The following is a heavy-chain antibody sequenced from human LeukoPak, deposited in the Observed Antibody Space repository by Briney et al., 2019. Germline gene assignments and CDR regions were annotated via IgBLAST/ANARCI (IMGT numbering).Heavy chain of an antibody. CDR3: GRGRGAAAGRLFDY. CDR1: GYTFTGYY. Sequence: ASVKVSCKASGYTFTGYYMHWVRQAPGQGLEWMGWINSNSGGTDYAQKFQGRVTMTWDTSISTVYMELSRLRFDDTAVYYCGRGRGAAAGRLFDYWGQGTLVTVSS. J-gene: IGHJ4*02. V-gene: IGHV1-2*02. D-gene: IGHD6-13*01. CDR2: INSNSGGT.